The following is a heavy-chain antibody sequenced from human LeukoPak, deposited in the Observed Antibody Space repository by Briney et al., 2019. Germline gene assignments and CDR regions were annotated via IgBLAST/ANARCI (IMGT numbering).Heavy chain of an antibody. V-gene: IGHV1-69*13. Sequence: SVKVSCKASGGTFSSYAISLVRQALGQGLEWMGGIIPIFGTANYAQKFQGRVTITADESTSTAYMELSSLRSEDTAVYYCATFRAHNYDFWSGYLDYWGQGTLVTVSS. CDR2: IIPIFGTA. J-gene: IGHJ4*02. CDR3: ATFRAHNYDFWSGYLDY. CDR1: GGTFSSYA. D-gene: IGHD3-3*01.